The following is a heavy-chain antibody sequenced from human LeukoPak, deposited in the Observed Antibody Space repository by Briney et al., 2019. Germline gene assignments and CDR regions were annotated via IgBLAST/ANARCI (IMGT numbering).Heavy chain of an antibody. CDR1: GFTFSSYG. V-gene: IGHV3-30*02. CDR3: AKLEGSGWSGYMDV. D-gene: IGHD6-19*01. Sequence: SGESLRLSCGASGFTFSSYGMHWVRQAPGKGLEWAAFIRYDGSNKYYADSVRGRFIISRDNSKNTVFLQLKSLRAEDTAIYYCAKLEGSGWSGYMDVWGKGTTVTVS. CDR2: IRYDGSNK. J-gene: IGHJ6*03.